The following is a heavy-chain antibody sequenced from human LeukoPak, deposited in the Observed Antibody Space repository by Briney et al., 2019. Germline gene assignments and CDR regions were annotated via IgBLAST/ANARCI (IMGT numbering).Heavy chain of an antibody. Sequence: PSETLSLTCTVSGGSISSYYWSWIRQPPGKGLEWIGYIYYSGSTNYNPSLKSRVTISVDTSKNQFSLKLSSVTAADTAVYYCARENWEVGATNAAGFDYWGQGTLVTVSS. CDR1: GGSISSYY. D-gene: IGHD1-26*01. CDR3: ARENWEVGATNAAGFDY. V-gene: IGHV4-59*12. CDR2: IYYSGST. J-gene: IGHJ4*02.